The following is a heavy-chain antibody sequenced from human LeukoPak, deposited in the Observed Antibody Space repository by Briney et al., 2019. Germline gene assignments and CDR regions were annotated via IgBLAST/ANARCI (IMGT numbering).Heavy chain of an antibody. D-gene: IGHD2-2*01. CDR2: ISAYNGNT. J-gene: IGHJ4*02. V-gene: IGHV1-18*01. Sequence: SVKVSCQASGCTFTSYGISWVRQAPGQGLEWMGWISAYNGNTHYAQKLQGRVTMTKDTSTNTAYMELKSLRSDDTAVYYCASSELGYCSSTSCYYFDYWGQGTLVTVSS. CDR3: ASSELGYCSSTSCYYFDY. CDR1: GCTFTSYG.